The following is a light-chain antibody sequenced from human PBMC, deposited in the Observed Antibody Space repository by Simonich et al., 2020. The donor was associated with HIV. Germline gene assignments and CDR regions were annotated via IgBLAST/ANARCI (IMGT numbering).Light chain of an antibody. J-gene: IGKJ2*01. CDR1: QSVLYSSNNKNY. CDR2: WAS. CDR3: QQHYSFPYT. Sequence: DIVMTQSPDSLAVSLGERATINCKSSQSVLYSSNNKNYLAWYQQKPGQPPKLLIYWASTRESGVPDRFSGSGSGTDFTLTISSLQAEDVVVYYCQQHYSFPYTFGQGTKLDIK. V-gene: IGKV4-1*01.